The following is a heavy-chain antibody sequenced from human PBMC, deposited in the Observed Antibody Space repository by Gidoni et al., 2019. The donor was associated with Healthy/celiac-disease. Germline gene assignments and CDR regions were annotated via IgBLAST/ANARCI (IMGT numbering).Heavy chain of an antibody. CDR1: GFTFRSSG. J-gene: IGHJ5*02. CDR2: IWYDGSNK. Sequence: QVQLVESGGGVVQPGRSLRLSCAASGFTFRSSGMHWVRQAPGKGLEWVAVIWYDGSNKYYADSVKGRFTISRDNSKNTLYLQMNSLRAEDTAVYYCARDASAAGYNWFDPWGQGTLVTVSS. V-gene: IGHV3-33*01. D-gene: IGHD6-13*01. CDR3: ARDASAAGYNWFDP.